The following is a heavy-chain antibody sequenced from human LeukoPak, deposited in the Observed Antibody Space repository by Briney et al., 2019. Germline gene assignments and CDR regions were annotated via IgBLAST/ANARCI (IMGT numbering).Heavy chain of an antibody. D-gene: IGHD6-13*01. V-gene: IGHV3-30*03. CDR3: ATGAYSSSMDV. CDR1: GFTFSSYG. Sequence: GRSLRLSCAASGFTFSSYGMHWVRQAPGKGLEWVAVISYDGSNKYYADSVKGRFTISRDNSKNTLYLQMNSLRAEDTAVYYCATGAYSSSMDVWGQGTTVTVSS. CDR2: ISYDGSNK. J-gene: IGHJ6*02.